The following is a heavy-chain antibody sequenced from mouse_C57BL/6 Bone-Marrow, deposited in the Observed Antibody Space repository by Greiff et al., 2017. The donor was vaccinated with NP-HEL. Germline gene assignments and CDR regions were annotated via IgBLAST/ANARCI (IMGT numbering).Heavy chain of an antibody. CDR1: GYSFTGYY. J-gene: IGHJ4*01. CDR2: INPSTGGT. Sequence: VQLQQSGPELVKPGASVKISCKASGYSFTGYYMNWVKQSHEKSLEWIGEINPSTGGTTYNQKFKAKATLTVDKSSSTAYMQSKSLTSEDSAVYYCARGDYSKDYAMDYWGQGTSVTVSS. CDR3: ARGDYSKDYAMDY. V-gene: IGHV1-42*01. D-gene: IGHD2-5*01.